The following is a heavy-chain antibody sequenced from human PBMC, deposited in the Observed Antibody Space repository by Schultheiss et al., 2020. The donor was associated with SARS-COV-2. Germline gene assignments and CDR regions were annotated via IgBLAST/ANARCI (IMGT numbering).Heavy chain of an antibody. CDR2: ISAYNGNT. CDR1: GYTFTSYG. CDR3: ARDGACGGDCLAFDI. Sequence: GESLKISCKASGYTFTSYGISWVRQAPGQGLEWMGWISAYNGNTNYAQKLQGRVTMTTDTSTSTAYMELRSLRSDDTAVYYCARDGACGGDCLAFDIWGQGTMVTVSS. V-gene: IGHV1-18*04. D-gene: IGHD2-21*02. J-gene: IGHJ3*02.